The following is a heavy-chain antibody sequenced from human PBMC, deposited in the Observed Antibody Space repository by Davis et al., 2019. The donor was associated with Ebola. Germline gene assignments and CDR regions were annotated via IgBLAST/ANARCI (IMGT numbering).Heavy chain of an antibody. CDR2: INPSGGST. D-gene: IGHD3-10*01. J-gene: IGHJ4*02. CDR3: ARGSGSRIIWFRESHFDY. V-gene: IGHV1-46*01. Sequence: ASVQVSCKASGYTFTSYYMHWVRQAPGQGLEWMGIINPSGGSTSYAQKFQGRVTMTRDTSTSTVYMELSSLRSEDTAVYYCARGSGSRIIWFRESHFDYWGQGTLVTVSS. CDR1: GYTFTSYY.